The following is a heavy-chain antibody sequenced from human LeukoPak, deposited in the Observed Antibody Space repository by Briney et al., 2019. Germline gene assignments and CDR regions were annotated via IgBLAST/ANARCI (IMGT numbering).Heavy chain of an antibody. Sequence: GGSLRLSCAASGFTFSSYEMNWVRQAPGKGLEWVANIKQDGSEKYYVDSVKGRFTISRDNAKNSLYLQVNSLRAEDTAVYYCARRSSGWYSIDYYYYMDVWGKGTTVTISS. D-gene: IGHD6-19*01. CDR1: GFTFSSYE. CDR3: ARRSSGWYSIDYYYYMDV. V-gene: IGHV3-7*01. J-gene: IGHJ6*03. CDR2: IKQDGSEK.